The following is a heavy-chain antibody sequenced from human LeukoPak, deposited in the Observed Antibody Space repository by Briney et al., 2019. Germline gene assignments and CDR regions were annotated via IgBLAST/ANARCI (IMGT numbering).Heavy chain of an antibody. V-gene: IGHV4-61*02. CDR2: IYTSGST. Sequence: SETLSLTCTVSGGSISSGSYYWSWIRQPAGKGLEWIGRIYTSGSTNYNPSLKSRVTISVDTSKNQFSLKLSSVTAADTAVYYSARALGYSGSDYFDYWGQGTLVTVSS. D-gene: IGHD5-12*01. CDR3: ARALGYSGSDYFDY. J-gene: IGHJ4*02. CDR1: GGSISSGSYY.